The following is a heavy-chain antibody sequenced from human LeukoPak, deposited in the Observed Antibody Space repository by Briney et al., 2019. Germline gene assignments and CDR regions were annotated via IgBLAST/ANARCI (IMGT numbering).Heavy chain of an antibody. V-gene: IGHV1-24*01. Sequence: ASVKVSCKVSGYTLTELSMHWVRQAPGKGLEWMGGFDPEDGETIYAQKFQGRVTMTEDTSTDTAYMELSSLRSEDTAVYYCATLELLGATHAEVGYFDYWGQGTLVTVSS. D-gene: IGHD1-26*01. CDR3: ATLELLGATHAEVGYFDY. CDR1: GYTLTELS. J-gene: IGHJ4*02. CDR2: FDPEDGET.